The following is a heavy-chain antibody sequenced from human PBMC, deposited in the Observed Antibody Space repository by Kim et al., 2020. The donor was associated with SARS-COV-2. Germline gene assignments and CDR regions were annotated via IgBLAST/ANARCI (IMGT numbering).Heavy chain of an antibody. V-gene: IGHV3-30*18. CDR3: AKDADDSSGYYSY. Sequence: GGSLRLSCAASGFTFSSYGMHWVRQAPGKGLEWVAVISYDGSNKYYADSVKGRFTISRDNSKNTLYLQMNSLRAEDTAVYYCAKDADDSSGYYSYWGQGTLVTVSS. D-gene: IGHD3-22*01. J-gene: IGHJ4*02. CDR1: GFTFSSYG. CDR2: ISYDGSNK.